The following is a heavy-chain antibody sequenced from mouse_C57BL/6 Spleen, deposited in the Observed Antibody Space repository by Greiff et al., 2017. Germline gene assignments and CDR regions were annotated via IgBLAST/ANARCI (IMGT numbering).Heavy chain of an antibody. CDR1: GYAFSSYW. D-gene: IGHD1-1*01. Sequence: VQLQQSGAELVKPGASVKISCKASGYAFSSYWMNWVKQRPGKGLEWIGQIYPGDGDTNYNGKFKGKATLTADKSSSTAYMQLSSLTSEDSAVYCCARSDYYGSSPWFAYWGQGTLLTVSA. V-gene: IGHV1-80*01. CDR3: ARSDYYGSSPWFAY. J-gene: IGHJ3*01. CDR2: IYPGDGDT.